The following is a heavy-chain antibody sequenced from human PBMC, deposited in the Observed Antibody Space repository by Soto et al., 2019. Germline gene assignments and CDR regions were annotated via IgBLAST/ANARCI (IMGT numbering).Heavy chain of an antibody. V-gene: IGHV1-3*01. D-gene: IGHD6-25*01. Sequence: QVHLVQSGPEVKKPGASVKVSCKASGYTFSDYTIHWMRQAPGHRLEWMGRINAGNGNTRDSEKFQGRVTITRDSSASTVFMELSSLRSEDTAIYYCAKEGRPHFSDGPEGIDVWGQGTLVTVSS. CDR2: INAGNGNT. CDR1: GYTFSDYT. CDR3: AKEGRPHFSDGPEGIDV. J-gene: IGHJ4*02.